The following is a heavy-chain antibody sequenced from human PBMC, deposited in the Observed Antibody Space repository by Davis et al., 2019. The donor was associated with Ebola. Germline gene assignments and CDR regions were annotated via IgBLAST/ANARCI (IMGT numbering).Heavy chain of an antibody. V-gene: IGHV3-23*01. Sequence: GESLKTSCAASEFTFSSYAMSWVRQAPGKGLEWVSAISGSGGSTYYADSVKGRFTISRDKSKNTLYLQMNSLSAEDTAVYYCAKCLTNWGTDYWGQGTLVTVSS. CDR3: AKCLTNWGTDY. CDR2: ISGSGGST. D-gene: IGHD7-27*01. CDR1: EFTFSSYA. J-gene: IGHJ4*02.